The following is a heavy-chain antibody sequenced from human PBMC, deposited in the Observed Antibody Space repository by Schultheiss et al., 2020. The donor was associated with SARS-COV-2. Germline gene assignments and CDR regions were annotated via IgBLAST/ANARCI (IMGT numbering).Heavy chain of an antibody. Sequence: GGSLRLSCAASGFTFSSYSMNWVRQAPGKGLEWVSSISSSSSYIYYADSVKGRFTISRDNAKNSLYLQMNSLRAEDTAVYYCVRRRYCSSTSCGGSKQNWFDPWGQGTLVTVSS. CDR1: GFTFSSYS. CDR2: ISSSSSYI. D-gene: IGHD2-2*01. J-gene: IGHJ5*02. CDR3: VRRRYCSSTSCGGSKQNWFDP. V-gene: IGHV3-21*01.